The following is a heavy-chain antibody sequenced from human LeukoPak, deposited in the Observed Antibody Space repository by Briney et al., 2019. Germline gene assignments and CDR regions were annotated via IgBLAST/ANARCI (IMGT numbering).Heavy chain of an antibody. CDR2: ISSSSSYI. CDR1: GFTFSSYS. J-gene: IGHJ4*02. V-gene: IGHV3-21*01. CDR3: ARDCGGDCYALDY. D-gene: IGHD2-21*02. Sequence: PGGSLRLSCAASGFTFSSYSMNWVRQAPGKGLEWVSSISSSSSYIYYADSVKGRFTISRDNAKNSLYLQMNSLRAEDTAVYYCARDCGGDCYALDYWGQGTLVTVSS.